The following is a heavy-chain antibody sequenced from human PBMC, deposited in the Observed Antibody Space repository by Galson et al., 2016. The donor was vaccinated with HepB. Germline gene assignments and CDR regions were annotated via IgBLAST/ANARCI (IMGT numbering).Heavy chain of an antibody. J-gene: IGHJ6*04. Sequence: SLRLSCAASGFTFSVYSMNWVRQAPGKGLEWLSYISSGATTIYYVDSVKRRFTIFRDNAKNSLYLQMNSLRAEDTAVYYCARDPICNGGTCYPFYYGMDVTGGGTTVTFSS. CDR3: ARDPICNGGTCYPFYYGMDV. D-gene: IGHD2-15*01. V-gene: IGHV3-48*01. CDR2: ISSGATTI. CDR1: GFTFSVYS.